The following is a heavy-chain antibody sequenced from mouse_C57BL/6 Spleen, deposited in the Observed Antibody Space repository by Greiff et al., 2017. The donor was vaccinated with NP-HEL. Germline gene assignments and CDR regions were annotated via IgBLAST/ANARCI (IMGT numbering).Heavy chain of an antibody. Sequence: DVHLVESEGGLVQPGSSMKLSCTASGFTFSDYYMAWVRQVPEKGLEWVANINYDGSSTYYLDSLKSRFIISRDNAKNILYLQMSSLKSEDTATYYFARANYLYYAMDYWGQGTSVTVSS. J-gene: IGHJ4*01. CDR2: INYDGSST. D-gene: IGHD1-1*01. V-gene: IGHV5-16*01. CDR3: ARANYLYYAMDY. CDR1: GFTFSDYY.